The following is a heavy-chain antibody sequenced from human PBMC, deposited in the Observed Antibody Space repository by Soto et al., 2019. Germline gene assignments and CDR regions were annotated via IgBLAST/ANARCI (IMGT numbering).Heavy chain of an antibody. D-gene: IGHD5-18*01. J-gene: IGHJ4*02. CDR1: GFTFSSYG. Sequence: QVQLVESGGGVVQPGRSLRLSCAASGFTFSSYGMHWVRQAPGKGLEWVAVISYDGSNKYYADSVKGRFTISRDNSENTLYLQMNSLRAEDTAVYYCAKDEDTAMVANALDYWGQGTLVTVSS. V-gene: IGHV3-30*18. CDR2: ISYDGSNK. CDR3: AKDEDTAMVANALDY.